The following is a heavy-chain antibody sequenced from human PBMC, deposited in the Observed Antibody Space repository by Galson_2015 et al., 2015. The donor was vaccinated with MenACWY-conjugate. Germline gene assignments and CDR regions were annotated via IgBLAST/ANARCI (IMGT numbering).Heavy chain of an antibody. V-gene: IGHV3-33*01. J-gene: IGHJ4*02. CDR2: ISYDGNKK. D-gene: IGHD5-12*01. CDR1: GFTFDASG. CDR3: ASEWNGYGYPPAN. Sequence: SLRLSCAASGFTFDASGIHWVRQAPGKGLEWVAPISYDGNKKYYSDSVKARFTISRDNSKNTVYLQMNGLRVEETAVYFCASEWNGYGYPPANWGRGSLVTVSS.